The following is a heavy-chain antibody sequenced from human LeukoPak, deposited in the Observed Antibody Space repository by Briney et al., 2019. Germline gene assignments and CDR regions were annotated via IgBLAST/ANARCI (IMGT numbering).Heavy chain of an antibody. CDR3: AKGPLRGTAAAIDY. CDR2: ISYDGRNK. Sequence: GRSLRLSCAASGFTFSSYAMHWVRQAPGKGLEWVAVISYDGRNKHYPDSVKGRFTISRDISTDTLWLQMDSLRTEDTAVYYCAKGPLRGTAAAIDYWGQGTLVTVSS. J-gene: IGHJ4*02. V-gene: IGHV3-30*18. CDR1: GFTFSSYA. D-gene: IGHD2-2*01.